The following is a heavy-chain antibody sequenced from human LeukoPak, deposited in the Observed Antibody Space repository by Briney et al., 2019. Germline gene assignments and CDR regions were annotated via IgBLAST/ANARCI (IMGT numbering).Heavy chain of an antibody. CDR3: AKAPGYCSSTSCYGSYWYFDL. CDR1: GFTFSSYG. CDR2: IRYDGSNK. J-gene: IGHJ2*01. V-gene: IGHV3-30*02. Sequence: GGSLRLSCAAPGFTFSSYGMHWVRQAPRKGLEWVAFIRYDGSNKYYADSVKGRFTISRDNSKNTLYLQMNSLRAEDTAVYYCAKAPGYCSSTSCYGSYWYFDLWGRGTLVTVSS. D-gene: IGHD2-2*01.